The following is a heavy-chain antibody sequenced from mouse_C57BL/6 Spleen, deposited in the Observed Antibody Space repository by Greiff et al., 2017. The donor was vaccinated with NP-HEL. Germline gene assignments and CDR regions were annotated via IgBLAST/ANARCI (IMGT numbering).Heavy chain of an antibody. V-gene: IGHV1-82*01. CDR3: AIGTTVDWYFDV. CDR1: GYAFSSSW. Sequence: QVHVKQSGPELVKPGASVKISCKASGYAFSSSWMNWVKQRPGKGLEWIGRIYPGDGDTNYNGKFKGKATLTADKSSSTAYMQLSSLTSEDSAVYFCAIGTTVDWYFDVWGTGTTVTVSS. CDR2: IYPGDGDT. J-gene: IGHJ1*03. D-gene: IGHD1-1*01.